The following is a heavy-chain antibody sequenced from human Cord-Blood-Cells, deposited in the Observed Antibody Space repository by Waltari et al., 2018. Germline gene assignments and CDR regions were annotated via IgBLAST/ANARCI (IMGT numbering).Heavy chain of an antibody. Sequence: QVQLVESGGGVVQPGRSLRLSCAASGFTFSSYGMHWVRQAPGKGLEWVAVRSYDGSNKYYADSVKGRFTIARDNSKNTLYLQMNSLRAEDTAVYYCAKSLRLQYYFDYWGQGTLVTVSS. J-gene: IGHJ4*02. CDR3: AKSLRLQYYFDY. CDR1: GFTFSSYG. V-gene: IGHV3-30*18. D-gene: IGHD4-4*01. CDR2: RSYDGSNK.